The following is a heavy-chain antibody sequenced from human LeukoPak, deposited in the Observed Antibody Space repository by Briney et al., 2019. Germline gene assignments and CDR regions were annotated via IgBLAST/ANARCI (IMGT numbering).Heavy chain of an antibody. CDR1: GFTFSSYA. J-gene: IGHJ4*02. CDR2: ISGSGGTT. D-gene: IGHD1-26*01. CDR3: ARSLGGSFDY. V-gene: IGHV3-23*01. Sequence: GGSLRLSCAASGFTFSSYAMSWVRQAPGKGLEWVSYISGSGGTTSYADSVKGRVTISRDNAKNTLFLQMNSLRAEDTAVYYCARSLGGSFDYWGQGTLVTVSS.